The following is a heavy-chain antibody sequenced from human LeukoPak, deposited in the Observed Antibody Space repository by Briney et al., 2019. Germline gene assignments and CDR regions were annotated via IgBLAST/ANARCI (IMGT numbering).Heavy chain of an antibody. D-gene: IGHD2-21*01. CDR3: AKAYCYEFYSYYCMGV. J-gene: IGHJ6*03. V-gene: IGHV3-23*01. CDR1: GFTFSSYT. CDR2: IRGSGGST. Sequence: GGSLRLSCAASGFTFSSYTMTWVRQTPGKGLEWVSSIRGSGGSTYYAGSVKGRFTISRDNSKNTLYLQMDSLRAEDTAVYHCAKAYCYEFYSYYCMGVWGKGTTVTVSS.